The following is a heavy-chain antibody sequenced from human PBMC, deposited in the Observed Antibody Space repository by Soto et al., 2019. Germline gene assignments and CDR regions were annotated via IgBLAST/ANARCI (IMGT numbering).Heavy chain of an antibody. J-gene: IGHJ4*02. D-gene: IGHD1-20*01. Sequence: GSLRLSCAASGVNFSSYAMSWVRQAPGKGLEWISAVSGSGGSTYYADSVKGRFTISRDNSKDTLYLQMNNLRAEDTAVYYCAKPPDYNWNDYWGQGTLVTVSS. V-gene: IGHV3-23*01. CDR3: AKPPDYNWNDY. CDR1: GVNFSSYA. CDR2: VSGSGGST.